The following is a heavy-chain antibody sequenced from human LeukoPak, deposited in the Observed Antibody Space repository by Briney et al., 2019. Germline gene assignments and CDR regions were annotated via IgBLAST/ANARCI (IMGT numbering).Heavy chain of an antibody. Sequence: GGSLRLSCAASGFTFSDAWMSWVRQAPGKKLEWVSDIYSDGSTFYADSVKGRFTISRDNSKNTLYLQMNSLRAEDTAVYHCARYDFILISYFDLWGRGTLVTVSS. CDR1: GFTFSDAW. D-gene: IGHD3-3*01. CDR3: ARYDFILISYFDL. J-gene: IGHJ2*01. V-gene: IGHV3-53*01. CDR2: IYSDGST.